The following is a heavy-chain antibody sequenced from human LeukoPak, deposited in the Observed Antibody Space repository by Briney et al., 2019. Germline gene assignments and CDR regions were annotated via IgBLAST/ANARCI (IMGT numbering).Heavy chain of an antibody. CDR3: ARDYGRSRDYGMDV. Sequence: GGSLRLSCAASGFTLSNYWMHWVRQAPGKGLVWVSRINADGSSASYADSVKGRFTISRDNAKNTLYLQMNSLRAEDTGMYYCARDYGRSRDYGMDVWGQGTTVTVSS. V-gene: IGHV3-74*01. D-gene: IGHD3-10*01. CDR1: GFTLSNYW. J-gene: IGHJ6*02. CDR2: INADGSSA.